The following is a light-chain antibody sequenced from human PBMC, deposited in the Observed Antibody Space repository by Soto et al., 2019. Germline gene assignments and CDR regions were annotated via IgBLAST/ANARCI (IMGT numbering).Light chain of an antibody. Sequence: EIVLTQSPGTLSLSPGERATLSCRASQSVSTSSLDWYQQKPGQAPRLLISDASSRAADIPDRFSGSGSGTDFTLTINSLEPEDFAVYYCQRYDSSPRTFGQGNKVE. CDR2: DAS. CDR1: QSVSTSS. J-gene: IGKJ1*01. CDR3: QRYDSSPRT. V-gene: IGKV3-20*01.